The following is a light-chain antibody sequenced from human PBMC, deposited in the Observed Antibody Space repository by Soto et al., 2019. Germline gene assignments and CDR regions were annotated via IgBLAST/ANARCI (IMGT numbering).Light chain of an antibody. J-gene: IGKJ4*01. CDR1: ESVSDNY. V-gene: IGKV3-20*01. CDR2: GAS. Sequence: EIVLTQSPGTLSLSPGERATLSCRASESVSDNYLAWYQQRSGQAPRLVIYGASSRGSAVPVRFSGSVSGADFPLTISRLELEYFAVYYCQQYGSSPLSFGGGTKVEIK. CDR3: QQYGSSPLS.